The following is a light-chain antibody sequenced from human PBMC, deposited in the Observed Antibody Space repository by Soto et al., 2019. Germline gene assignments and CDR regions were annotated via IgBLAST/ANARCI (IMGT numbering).Light chain of an antibody. CDR3: QVWDSAADHQAV. CDR2: YDT. CDR1: NIGRKS. J-gene: IGLJ7*01. V-gene: IGLV3-21*04. Sequence: SYELTQPPSVSVAPGKTARITCGGNNIGRKSVHWYQQKSGQAPVVVIYYDTDRPSGIPERFSGSNSGNTATLTISRVEAGDEADYSCQVWDSAADHQAVFGGGTQLTVL.